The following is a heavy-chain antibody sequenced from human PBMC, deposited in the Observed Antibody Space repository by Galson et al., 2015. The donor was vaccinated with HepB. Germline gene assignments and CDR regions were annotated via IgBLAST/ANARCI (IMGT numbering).Heavy chain of an antibody. D-gene: IGHD4-11*01. CDR2: INVNGVST. CDR1: GFTFGAYA. J-gene: IGHJ4*02. Sequence: SLRLSCAASGFTFGAYAMSWVRQAPGKGLEWVSAINVNGVSTYYADSVKGRFTISRDTSKNTVYLQMNGLRAEDTAVYYCAKDSQYSNYGLDSWGQGTLVTVSS. CDR3: AKDSQYSNYGLDS. V-gene: IGHV3-23*01.